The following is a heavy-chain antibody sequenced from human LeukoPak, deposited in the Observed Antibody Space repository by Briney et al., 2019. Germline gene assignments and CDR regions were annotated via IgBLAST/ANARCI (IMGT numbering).Heavy chain of an antibody. J-gene: IGHJ6*02. CDR2: ISYDGSNK. CDR3: AKDGYCSSTSCLVYYYGMDV. V-gene: IGHV3-30*18. CDR1: GFTFSSYG. D-gene: IGHD2-2*01. Sequence: GRSLRLSCAASGFTFSSYGMHWVRQAPGKGLEWVGVISYDGSNKYYADSVKGRFTISRDNSKNTLYLQMNSLRAEDTAVYYCAKDGYCSSTSCLVYYYGMDVWGQGTTVTVSS.